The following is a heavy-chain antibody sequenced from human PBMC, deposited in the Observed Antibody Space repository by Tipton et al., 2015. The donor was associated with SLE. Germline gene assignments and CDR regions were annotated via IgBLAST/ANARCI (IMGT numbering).Heavy chain of an antibody. CDR2: IYYSGST. CDR1: GGSINTYY. CDR3: AMQQLRDYYYYRLDV. J-gene: IGHJ6*02. Sequence: TLSLTCTVSGGSINTYYWSWIRQPPGKGLEWIGYIYYSGSTNYNPSLKSRLTISIDRSKNQFSLNLSSVTAADTAVYYCAMQQLRDYYYYRLDVWGQGTTVTVSS. V-gene: IGHV4-59*08. D-gene: IGHD5-18*01.